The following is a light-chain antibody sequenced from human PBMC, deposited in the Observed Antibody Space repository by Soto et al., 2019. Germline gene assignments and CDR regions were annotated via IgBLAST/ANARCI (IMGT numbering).Light chain of an antibody. V-gene: IGLV2-14*01. Sequence: QSALTQPASVSGSPGQSITISCTGTSSDVGGYNYVSWYQQHPGKAPKLMIYEVSNRPSGVSNRFSGSKSGNTASLTISGLQAEDEADYYFISYTTISTLEVFGGGTQLTVL. CDR2: EVS. J-gene: IGLJ3*02. CDR3: ISYTTISTLEV. CDR1: SSDVGGYNY.